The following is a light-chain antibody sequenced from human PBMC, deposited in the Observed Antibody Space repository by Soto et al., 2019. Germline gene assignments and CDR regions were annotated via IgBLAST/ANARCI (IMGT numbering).Light chain of an antibody. Sequence: DIQLTQSPSFLSASVGDRVTITCRASQGINSYLTWYQQKPGRAPKFLIYGASTLHSGVPARFSGSGSGTEFTLTISSLQPEDFATYYCQQLNSYPYTFGQGTKLEIK. CDR2: GAS. J-gene: IGKJ2*01. V-gene: IGKV1-9*01. CDR3: QQLNSYPYT. CDR1: QGINSY.